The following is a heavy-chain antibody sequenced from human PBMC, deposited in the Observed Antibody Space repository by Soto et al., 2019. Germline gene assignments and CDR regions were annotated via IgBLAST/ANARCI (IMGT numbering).Heavy chain of an antibody. Sequence: SATLSLTCSVSGASIPSGDYYWTWVRQPHGKGLEWIGYIYYTGDGYYNPSLESRLSISLDSSKNQISLELRSVSAADTAIYDGVGTGTRVEYWGQGTLVTVSS. CDR3: VGTGTRVEY. D-gene: IGHD1-1*01. CDR2: IYYTGDG. CDR1: GASIPSGDYY. J-gene: IGHJ4*02. V-gene: IGHV4-30-4*08.